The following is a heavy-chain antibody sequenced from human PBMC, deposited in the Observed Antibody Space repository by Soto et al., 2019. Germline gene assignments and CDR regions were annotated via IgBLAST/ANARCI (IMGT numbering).Heavy chain of an antibody. D-gene: IGHD5-12*01. Sequence: GGSLRLSCAAPGFAFSDYYMSWIRQAPGKGLEWVSYISSSGSTIYYADSVKGRFTISRDNAKNSLYLQMNSLRAEDTAVYYCAGQSGYDFPYYYYYYMDVWGKGTTVTVSS. CDR1: GFAFSDYY. CDR3: AGQSGYDFPYYYYYYMDV. J-gene: IGHJ6*03. V-gene: IGHV3-11*01. CDR2: ISSSGSTI.